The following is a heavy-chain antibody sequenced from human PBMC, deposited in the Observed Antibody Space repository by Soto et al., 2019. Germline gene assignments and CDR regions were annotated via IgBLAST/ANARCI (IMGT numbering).Heavy chain of an antibody. Sequence: CAASGFTYTRYSMNWVRQAPGKGLEWVSSISSTTNYIYYGDSMKGRFTISRDNAKNSLYLEMNSLRAEDTAVYYRARESEDLTSNFDYWGQGTLVTVSS. CDR2: ISSTTNYI. CDR1: GFTYTRYS. J-gene: IGHJ4*02. V-gene: IGHV3-21*06. CDR3: ARESEDLTSNFDY.